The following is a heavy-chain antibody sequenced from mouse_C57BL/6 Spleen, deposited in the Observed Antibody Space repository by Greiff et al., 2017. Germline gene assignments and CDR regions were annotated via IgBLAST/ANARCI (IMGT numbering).Heavy chain of an antibody. D-gene: IGHD2-5*01. CDR2: IDPEDGET. J-gene: IGHJ4*01. Sequence: EVKLVESGAELVKPGASVKLSCTASGFNIKDYYMHWVKQRTEQGLEWIGRIDPEDGETKYAPKFQGKATITADTSSNTAYLQLSSLTSEDTAVYYCANSNPTYYYAMDYWGQGTSVTVSS. CDR3: ANSNPTYYYAMDY. V-gene: IGHV14-2*01. CDR1: GFNIKDYY.